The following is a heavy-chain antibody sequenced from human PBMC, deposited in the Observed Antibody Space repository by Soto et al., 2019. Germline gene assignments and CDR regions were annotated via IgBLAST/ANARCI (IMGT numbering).Heavy chain of an antibody. J-gene: IGHJ6*02. CDR3: ASAREYSYGTYYYYYGMDV. CDR2: INHSGST. D-gene: IGHD5-18*01. V-gene: IGHV4-34*01. Sequence: SETLSLTCDVSGGSFSGYYWIWIRQPPGKGLEWIGEINHSGSTNYNASLKSRVTIFVDTSKNQFFLRLSSVTAADTAVYYCASAREYSYGTYYYYYGMDVWGQGTTVTVSS. CDR1: GGSFSGYY.